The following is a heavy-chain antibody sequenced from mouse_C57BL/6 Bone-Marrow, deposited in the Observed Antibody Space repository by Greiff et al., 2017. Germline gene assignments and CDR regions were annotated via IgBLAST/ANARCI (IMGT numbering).Heavy chain of an antibody. CDR3: AKRGLRFYYAMDY. J-gene: IGHJ4*01. D-gene: IGHD1-1*01. Sequence: VQLQQPGAELVRPGTSVKLSCKASGYTFTSYWMHWVKQRPGQGLEWIGVIDPSDSYTNYNQKFKGKATLTVDTSSSTAYMQLSSLTSEDSAVYYCAKRGLRFYYAMDYWGQGTSVTVSS. V-gene: IGHV1-59*01. CDR1: GYTFTSYW. CDR2: IDPSDSYT.